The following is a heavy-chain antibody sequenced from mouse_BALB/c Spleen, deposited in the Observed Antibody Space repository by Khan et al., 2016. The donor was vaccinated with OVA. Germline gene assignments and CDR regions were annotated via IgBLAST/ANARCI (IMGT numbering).Heavy chain of an antibody. CDR1: GYSITSNNA. Sequence: EVELVESGPGLVKPSQSLSLTCTVTGYSITSNNAWNWLRQFPGNKLEWMGYISYSDSTSYNPSLKNRISITRDTSQNQFFLQLNSVTSEDTATYYWARGNDYGYNFDYWGQGTTLTGSS. D-gene: IGHD1-2*01. V-gene: IGHV3-2*02. CDR2: ISYSDST. CDR3: ARGNDYGYNFDY. J-gene: IGHJ2*01.